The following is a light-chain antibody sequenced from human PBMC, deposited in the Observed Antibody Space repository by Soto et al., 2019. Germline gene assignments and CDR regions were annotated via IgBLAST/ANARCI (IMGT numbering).Light chain of an antibody. Sequence: QSVLPQPASVSGSPGQSITISCTGTSSDAGAYKYVSWYQQHPGKAPKLLIFEVSNRPSGVSNRFSGSKSGSTASLIISGLQAEDEADYFCSSYTSSYTLLFGGGTKVTVL. CDR2: EVS. V-gene: IGLV2-14*01. CDR1: SSDAGAYKY. J-gene: IGLJ2*01. CDR3: SSYTSSYTLL.